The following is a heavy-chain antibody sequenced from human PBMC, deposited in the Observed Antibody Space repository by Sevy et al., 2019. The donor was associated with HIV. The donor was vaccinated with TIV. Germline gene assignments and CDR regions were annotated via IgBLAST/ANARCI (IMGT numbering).Heavy chain of an antibody. J-gene: IGHJ4*02. D-gene: IGHD1-26*01. CDR3: AKDPVPDLDRGTVLAPLDY. CDR1: KFTFTIYA. Sequence: GGSLRLSCAASKFTFTIYAMSWVRQAPGKGLEWVSAISGSGGSTYYADSVKGRFTISSDNSKNTLYLQMNNLIAEDMAVYYGAKDPVPDLDRGTVLAPLDYWGQGTLVTVSS. V-gene: IGHV3-23*01. CDR2: ISGSGGST.